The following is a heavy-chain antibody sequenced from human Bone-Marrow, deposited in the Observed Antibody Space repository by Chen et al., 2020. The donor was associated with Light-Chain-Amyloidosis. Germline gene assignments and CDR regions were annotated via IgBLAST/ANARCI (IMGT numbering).Heavy chain of an antibody. CDR3: ARRRDGYNLDY. D-gene: IGHD5-12*01. Sequence: EVQLEQSGPEVKKPGASLKISCKGSGYTFPNYWIGWVRQMPGKGLEWMWVIYPDDSDARYSPSCEGQVTISAHKSITPAFLQWRSLKAWDTAMYYCARRRDGYNLDYWGQGTLVTVSS. CDR2: IYPDDSDA. V-gene: IGHV5-51*01. CDR1: GYTFPNYW. J-gene: IGHJ4*02.